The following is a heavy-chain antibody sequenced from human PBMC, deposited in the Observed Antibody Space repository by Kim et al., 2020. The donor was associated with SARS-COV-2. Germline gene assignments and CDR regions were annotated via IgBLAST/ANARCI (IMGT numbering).Heavy chain of an antibody. J-gene: IGHJ6*02. D-gene: IGHD3-22*01. CDR3: ARDEDYYDNSGYYYYYYGMDV. V-gene: IGHV3-30*04. CDR2: ISYDGSNK. Sequence: GGSLRLSCAASGFTFSSYALHWVRQAPGKGLEWVAVISYDGSNKYYADSVKGRFTISRDISKNTLYLQMNSLRAEDTALYYCARDEDYYDNSGYYYYYYGMDVWGQGTTVTVSS. CDR1: GFTFSSYA.